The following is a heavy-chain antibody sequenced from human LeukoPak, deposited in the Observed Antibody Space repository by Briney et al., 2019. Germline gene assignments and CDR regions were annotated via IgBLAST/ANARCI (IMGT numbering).Heavy chain of an antibody. J-gene: IGHJ4*02. Sequence: SETLSLTCNVSGGSIDTSSYYWGWIRQPPGKNLEWIGSVYFSGSTYYNPSLKSRATISIDTSKNHFSLRLTSVTAADTAIYFCAREYGKIDPTFDYGGQGTLVSVSS. CDR1: GGSIDTSSYY. V-gene: IGHV4-39*07. CDR3: AREYGKIDPTFDY. D-gene: IGHD4-17*01. CDR2: VYFSGST.